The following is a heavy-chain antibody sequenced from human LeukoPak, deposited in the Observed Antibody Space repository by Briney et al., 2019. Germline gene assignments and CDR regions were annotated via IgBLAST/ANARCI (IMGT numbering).Heavy chain of an antibody. CDR3: ARDCSGGSCFSGPFEY. V-gene: IGHV4-39*02. CDR2: IYYTGSS. J-gene: IGHJ4*02. D-gene: IGHD2-15*01. CDR1: GGSISSGGYS. Sequence: TSETLSLTCAVSGGSISSGGYSWGWIRQPPGKGLEWIGSIYYTGSSYYNPSLKSRVTISVDTSKNQFSLKLRSVTAADTAVYYCARDCSGGSCFSGPFEYWGQGTLVTVSS.